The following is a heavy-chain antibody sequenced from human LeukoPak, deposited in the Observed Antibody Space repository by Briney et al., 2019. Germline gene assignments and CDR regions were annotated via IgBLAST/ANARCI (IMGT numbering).Heavy chain of an antibody. D-gene: IGHD6-6*01. V-gene: IGHV3-48*01. CDR2: ISSSSSTI. CDR3: AKDGSSDYNWYFDL. Sequence: GGSLRLSCAASGFTFSSYSMNWVRQAPGKGLEWVSYISSSSSTIYYADSVKGRFTISRDNSKNTLYLQMNSLRAEDTAVYYCAKDGSSDYNWYFDLWGRGTLVTVSS. J-gene: IGHJ2*01. CDR1: GFTFSSYS.